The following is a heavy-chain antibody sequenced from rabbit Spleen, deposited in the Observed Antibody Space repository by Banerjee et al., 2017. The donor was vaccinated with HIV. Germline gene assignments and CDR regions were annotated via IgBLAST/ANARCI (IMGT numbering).Heavy chain of an antibody. CDR1: GVSFSGSSY. CDR3: ARDTSTSFSSYGMAL. V-gene: IGHV1S45*01. Sequence: QEQLVESGGDLVKPGASLTLTCIASGVSFSGSSYMCWVRQAPGKGLEWIACIHTGSSAFTYFASWAKGRFTISKASSTTVTLQMTSLTAADTATYFCARDTSTSFSSYGMALWGPGTLVTVS. D-gene: IGHD1-1*01. J-gene: IGHJ6*01. CDR2: IHTGSSAFT.